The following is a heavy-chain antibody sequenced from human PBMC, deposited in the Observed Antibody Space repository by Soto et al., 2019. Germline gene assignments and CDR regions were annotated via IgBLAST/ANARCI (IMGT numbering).Heavy chain of an antibody. Sequence: ASVKVSCKASGYTFTSYGISWVRQAPGQGLEWMGWISAYNGNTNYAQKLQGRVTMTTDTSTSTAYMELRSLRSEDTAVYYCAREKPGIPNHHPIFDYWGQGTLVTVSS. CDR2: ISAYNGNT. D-gene: IGHD3-10*01. J-gene: IGHJ4*02. V-gene: IGHV1-18*01. CDR1: GYTFTSYG. CDR3: AREKPGIPNHHPIFDY.